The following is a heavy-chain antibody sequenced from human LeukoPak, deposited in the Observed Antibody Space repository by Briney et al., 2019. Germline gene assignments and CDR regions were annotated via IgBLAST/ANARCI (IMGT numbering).Heavy chain of an antibody. CDR1: GGSISSGGYY. V-gene: IGHV4-31*03. J-gene: IGHJ6*03. Sequence: SETLSLTCTVSGGSISSGGYYWSWIRQHPGKGLEWIGYIYYSGSTYYNPSLKSRVTISVDTSKNQFSLKLSSVTAADTPVYYCARDREVDYYYYMDVWGKGTTVTVSS. CDR2: IYYSGST. D-gene: IGHD1-26*01. CDR3: ARDREVDYYYYMDV.